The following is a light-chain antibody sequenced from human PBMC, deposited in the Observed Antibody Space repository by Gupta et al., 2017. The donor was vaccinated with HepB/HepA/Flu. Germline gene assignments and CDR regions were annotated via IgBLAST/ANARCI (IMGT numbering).Light chain of an antibody. CDR3: QSYDTSLSGVV. CDR2: GNI. CDR1: SSNIGAGYD. J-gene: IGLJ2*01. Sequence: QSVLTQPPSVSGAPGQRVTTSCTGSSSNIGAGYDVHWYQQLPATAPKLLIYGNINRPSGVPDRFSGSKSGTSASLAITGLQAEDEADYYCQSYDTSLSGVVFGGGTKLTVL. V-gene: IGLV1-40*01.